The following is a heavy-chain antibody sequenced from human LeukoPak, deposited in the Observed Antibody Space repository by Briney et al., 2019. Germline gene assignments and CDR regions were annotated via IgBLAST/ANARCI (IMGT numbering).Heavy chain of an antibody. D-gene: IGHD2-2*01. V-gene: IGHV3-74*01. J-gene: IGHJ6*04. CDR1: GFTFSSYW. CDR2: INSDGSST. Sequence: AGGSLRLSCAASGFTFSSYWMHWVRQAPGKGLVWVSRINSDGSSTIYADSVKGRFTISRDNAKNTLYLQMNSLRAEDTAVYYCARADIVVVPAVLTEEADYYYYGMDVWGKGTTVTVSS. CDR3: ARADIVVVPAVLTEEADYYYYGMDV.